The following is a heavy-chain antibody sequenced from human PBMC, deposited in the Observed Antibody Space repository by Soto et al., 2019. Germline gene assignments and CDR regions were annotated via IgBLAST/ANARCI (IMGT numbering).Heavy chain of an antibody. J-gene: IGHJ6*03. CDR1: GGTFSSYT. D-gene: IGHD6-13*01. CDR2: IIPILGIA. Sequence: QVQLVQSGAEVKKPGSSVKVSCKASGGTFSSYTISWVRQAPGQGLEWMGRIIPILGIANYAQKFQGRVTITADKTTSTAYMELSSLRSEDTAVYYCAREGGIAAAESYYYKDVWGKGNTVTVSS. CDR3: AREGGIAAAESYYYKDV. V-gene: IGHV1-69*08.